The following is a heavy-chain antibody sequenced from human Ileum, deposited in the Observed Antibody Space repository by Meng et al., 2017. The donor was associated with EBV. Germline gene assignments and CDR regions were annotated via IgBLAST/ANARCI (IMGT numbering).Heavy chain of an antibody. CDR2: MNPKTGTA. D-gene: IGHD5-24*01. CDR3: VRTLERGDY. V-gene: IGHV1-8*01. Sequence: QVQLVQSGAEVKKPGSSVKASCKASGYTFTNYDSSWVRQATGQGLEWMGWMNPKTGTAHYAQKFQGRVSMTRDTSITTAYMELSSLTSEDTAVYYCVRTLERGDYWGQGTLVTVSS. CDR1: GYTFTNYD. J-gene: IGHJ4*02.